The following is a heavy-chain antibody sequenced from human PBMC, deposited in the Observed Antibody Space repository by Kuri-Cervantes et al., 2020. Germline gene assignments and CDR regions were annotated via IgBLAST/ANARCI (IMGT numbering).Heavy chain of an antibody. V-gene: IGHV3-30*03. Sequence: GGSLRLSCAASGFTFSSYSMNWVRQAPGKGLEWVAVISYDGSNKYYADSVKGRFTISRDNSKNTLYLQMNSLRAEDTAVYYCARDYYDSSGHSYWGQGTLVTVSS. D-gene: IGHD3-22*01. J-gene: IGHJ4*02. CDR1: GFTFSSYS. CDR2: ISYDGSNK. CDR3: ARDYYDSSGHSY.